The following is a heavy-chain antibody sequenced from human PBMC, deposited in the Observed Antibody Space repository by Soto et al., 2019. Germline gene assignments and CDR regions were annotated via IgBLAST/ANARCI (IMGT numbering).Heavy chain of an antibody. Sequence: VQLVESGGGVVQPGRSLRLSCAASGFTFSDYAMHWVRQAPGKGLEWVAVVSHDGRNTHYADYVKGRFTISRDSSKNTVSLEITSLRAEDTAVYYCAKGGRQWLVTSDFNYCGQGALVTVSS. J-gene: IGHJ4*02. CDR2: VSHDGRNT. D-gene: IGHD6-19*01. CDR3: AKGGRQWLVTSDFNY. CDR1: GFTFSDYA. V-gene: IGHV3-30*18.